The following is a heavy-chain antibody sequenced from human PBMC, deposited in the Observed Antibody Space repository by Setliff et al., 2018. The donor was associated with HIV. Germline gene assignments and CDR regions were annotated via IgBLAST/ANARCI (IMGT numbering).Heavy chain of an antibody. CDR2: IYYTWST. J-gene: IGHJ4*02. CDR3: ARDPPGHGDSNDY. D-gene: IGHD4-17*01. CDR1: GGSVGSGSYY. Sequence: SETLSLTCTVSGGSVGSGSYYWSWIRQHPGKGLEYIGYIYYTWSTTYNPSLKSRVSMSIDTSKNQFSLRLTSVTAADTAVYYCARDPPGHGDSNDYWGQGTLVTVSS. V-gene: IGHV4-61*01.